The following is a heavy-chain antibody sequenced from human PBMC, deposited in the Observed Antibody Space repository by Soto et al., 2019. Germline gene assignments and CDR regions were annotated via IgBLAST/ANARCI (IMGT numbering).Heavy chain of an antibody. CDR2: VKDDGSER. J-gene: IGHJ5*02. Sequence: EVQLVESGGGLVQPGGSLRLSCVASGFTFRTYWMSWVRQAPGKGLEWVATVKDDGSERFYVDSVKGRFTISRDDAKNSLYLQMNSLRAEDTAVYYCANLFGIGSWGQGTLVTVSS. D-gene: IGHD2-21*01. V-gene: IGHV3-7*03. CDR3: ANLFGIGS. CDR1: GFTFRTYW.